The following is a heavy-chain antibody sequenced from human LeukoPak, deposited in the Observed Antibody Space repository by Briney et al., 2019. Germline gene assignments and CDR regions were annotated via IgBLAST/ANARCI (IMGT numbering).Heavy chain of an antibody. J-gene: IGHJ4*02. D-gene: IGHD3-22*01. CDR3: ARNYDNSGYTAFGY. V-gene: IGHV4-59*01. Sequence: SQTLSLTCTVSGGSISSYYWSWIRQSPGKGLEWIGHIYSSGSTNYNPSLKSRVTISIDTSKNQFSLRLSSVTAADTALYYCARNYDNSGYTAFGYWGRGTLVTVSS. CDR1: GGSISSYY. CDR2: IYSSGST.